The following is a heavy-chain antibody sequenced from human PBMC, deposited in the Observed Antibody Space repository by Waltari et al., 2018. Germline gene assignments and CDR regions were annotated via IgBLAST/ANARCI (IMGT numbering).Heavy chain of an antibody. CDR2: IYTSGST. V-gene: IGHV4-61*02. CDR1: GGPLSGGSDH. CDR3: ARDWSDSSGWHDAFAI. D-gene: IGHD6-19*01. Sequence: QVHPQESGPGLVKPSQTLSPTCTVSGGPLSGGSDHWSWIRPPPGKGLELIGRIYTSGSTNYNPSLKSRVTISVDTSKNQFSLKLSSVTAADTAVYYCARDWSDSSGWHDAFAIWGQGTMVTVSS. J-gene: IGHJ3*02.